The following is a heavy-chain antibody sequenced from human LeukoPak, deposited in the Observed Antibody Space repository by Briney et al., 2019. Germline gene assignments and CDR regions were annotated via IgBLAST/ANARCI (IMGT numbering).Heavy chain of an antibody. CDR2: ISNSGGGEKT. D-gene: IGHD5-24*01. J-gene: IGHJ5*02. V-gene: IGHV3-23*01. Sequence: PGGSLRLSCVASGSTFSTYAMSWVRQAPGKGPEWVSVISNSGGGEKTYYADSVKGRFTISRDNSKNTVYLQMNSLRIEDTAVYFCARGRGDPWGQGTLVTVSS. CDR3: ARGRGDP. CDR1: GSTFSTYA.